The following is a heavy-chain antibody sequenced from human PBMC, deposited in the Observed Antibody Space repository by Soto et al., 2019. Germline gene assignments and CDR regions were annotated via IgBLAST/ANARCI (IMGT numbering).Heavy chain of an antibody. J-gene: IGHJ4*02. CDR1: GGSISNYY. CDR2: VYYSGST. CDR3: AVAGTRRYFDS. V-gene: IGHV4-59*01. Sequence: PSETLSLTCTVSGGSISNYYWSWIRQPPGKGLEWIGYVYYSGSTNYNPSLKSRVTISVDTSKNQFSLILTSVTAADTAVYFCAVAGTRRYFDSWGQGTLVTVS. D-gene: IGHD6-19*01.